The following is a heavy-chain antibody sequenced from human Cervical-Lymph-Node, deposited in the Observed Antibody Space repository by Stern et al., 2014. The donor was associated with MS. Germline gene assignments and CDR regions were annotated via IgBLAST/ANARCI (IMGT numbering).Heavy chain of an antibody. Sequence: VQLVQSGAEVKKPGSSVKVSCKASGGTFSSYAISWVRQAPGQGLEWMGGIIPIFGTANYAQKFQGRATITADESTSTAYMELSSLRSEDTAVYYCATSDLPYSSSSYYFDYWGQGTLVTVSS. V-gene: IGHV1-69*01. CDR3: ATSDLPYSSSSYYFDY. D-gene: IGHD6-6*01. CDR1: GGTFSSYA. CDR2: IIPIFGTA. J-gene: IGHJ4*02.